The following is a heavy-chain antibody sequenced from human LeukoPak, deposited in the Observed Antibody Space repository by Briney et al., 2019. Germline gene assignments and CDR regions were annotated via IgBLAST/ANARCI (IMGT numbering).Heavy chain of an antibody. Sequence: PGGSLRLSCAASGFTFSSYNMNWVRQAPGKGLEWLSYISRSSSSIYYADSVKGRFTISRDNAKNSVYLQMNSLSDEDTAVYRCARDHNWSFDNWGQGTLVTVSS. CDR1: GFTFSSYN. CDR2: ISRSSSSI. CDR3: ARDHNWSFDN. J-gene: IGHJ4*02. V-gene: IGHV3-48*02.